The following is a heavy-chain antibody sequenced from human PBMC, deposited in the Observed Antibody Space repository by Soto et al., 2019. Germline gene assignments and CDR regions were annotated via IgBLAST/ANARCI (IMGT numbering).Heavy chain of an antibody. J-gene: IGHJ4*02. CDR2: ISGTDTA. CDR1: GFTFRSFS. D-gene: IGHD6-25*01. CDR3: ARGPAATAFYFDY. Sequence: VQLVDSGGGLLQPGGSLRLSCVASGFTFRSFSLNWVRQAPGKGLEWVSYISGTDTAYYADSVKGRFTISRDSAKNSVYLHMPSVREEDTAVYYCARGPAATAFYFDYWGQGTPVTVSS. V-gene: IGHV3-48*02.